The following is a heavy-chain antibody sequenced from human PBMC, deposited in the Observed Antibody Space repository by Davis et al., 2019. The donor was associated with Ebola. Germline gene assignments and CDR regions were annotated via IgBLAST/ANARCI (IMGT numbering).Heavy chain of an antibody. D-gene: IGHD3-22*01. CDR1: GYTFTGYY. J-gene: IGHJ5*02. Sequence: AASVKVSCKASGYTFTGYYMHWVRQGPGQGLEWMGGIIPIMRSPKYAQKFQDRLTITADESTKTAYMELSGLRSEDTAVYFCARVRTGYYFDSSDSPSWFDPWGQGTLVTVSA. V-gene: IGHV1-69*13. CDR2: IIPIMRSP. CDR3: ARVRTGYYFDSSDSPSWFDP.